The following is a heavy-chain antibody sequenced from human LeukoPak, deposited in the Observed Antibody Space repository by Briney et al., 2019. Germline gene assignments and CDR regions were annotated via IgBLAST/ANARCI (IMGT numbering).Heavy chain of an antibody. CDR3: AREEYDPPDV. CDR2: ISSSSSTI. V-gene: IGHV3-48*01. D-gene: IGHD3-3*01. CDR1: GFTFSSYN. Sequence: GRPLRLSCAASGFTFSSYNMNWVRQAPGKGLEWVSYISSSSSTIYYADSVKGRFTISRDNAKNSLYLQMNSLRADDTAVYFYAREEYDPPDVWGKGTTVTVSS. J-gene: IGHJ6*04.